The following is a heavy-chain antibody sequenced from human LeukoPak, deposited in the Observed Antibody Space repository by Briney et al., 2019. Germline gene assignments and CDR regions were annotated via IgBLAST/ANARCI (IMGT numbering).Heavy chain of an antibody. CDR2: INPNSGGT. CDR1: GYTFTGYY. D-gene: IGHD1-26*01. V-gene: IGHV1-2*06. Sequence: ASVKVSCKASGYTFTGYYMHWVRQAPGQGLEWMGRINPNSGGTNYAQKFQGRVTMTRDTSISTAYMELSRLRSDDTAVYYCARVGGTSFIVGAFADYFDYWGQGTLVTVSS. CDR3: ARVGGTSFIVGAFADYFDY. J-gene: IGHJ4*02.